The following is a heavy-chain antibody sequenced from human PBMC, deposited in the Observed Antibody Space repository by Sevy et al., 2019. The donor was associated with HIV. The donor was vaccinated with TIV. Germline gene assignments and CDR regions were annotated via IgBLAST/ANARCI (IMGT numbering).Heavy chain of an antibody. D-gene: IGHD1-26*01. CDR3: ARGSRGTFGS. V-gene: IGHV3-74*01. J-gene: IGHJ4*02. CDR2: INSDGESI. Sequence: GALRLSCAASGFTFTSDWMHWVRQPPGRGLVWVSHINSDGESIRDADSVKGRFTTSRDNAKNTLYLQMNNLRAEDTAGYYCARGSRGTFGSWGQGTLITVSS. CDR1: GFTFTSDW.